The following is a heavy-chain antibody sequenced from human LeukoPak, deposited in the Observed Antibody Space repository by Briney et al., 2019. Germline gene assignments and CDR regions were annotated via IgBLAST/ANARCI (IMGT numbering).Heavy chain of an antibody. CDR2: IKQDGSEK. V-gene: IGHV3-7*01. J-gene: IGHJ4*02. Sequence: GGSLRLSCAASGFTFSNDWMSWVRQARGKGLEWVANIKQDGSEKYYVDSVKGRFTISKDNAKNSLYLQMNSLRAEDTAVYYCARRRDGGFDYWGQGTLVTVSS. D-gene: IGHD5-24*01. CDR3: ARRRDGGFDY. CDR1: GFTFSNDW.